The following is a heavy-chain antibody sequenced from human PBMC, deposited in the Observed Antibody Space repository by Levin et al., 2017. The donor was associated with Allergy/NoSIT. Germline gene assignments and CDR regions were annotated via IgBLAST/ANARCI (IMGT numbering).Heavy chain of an antibody. D-gene: IGHD3-22*01. CDR2: ISSSGSTI. CDR3: ARGGSITMIVVVITTHDAFDI. CDR1: GFTFSSYE. V-gene: IGHV3-48*03. J-gene: IGHJ3*02. Sequence: GESLKISCAASGFTFSSYEMNWVRQAPGKGLEWVSYISSSGSTIYYADSVKGRFTISRDNAKNSLYLQMNSLRAEDTAVYYCARGGSITMIVVVITTHDAFDIWGQGTMVTVSS.